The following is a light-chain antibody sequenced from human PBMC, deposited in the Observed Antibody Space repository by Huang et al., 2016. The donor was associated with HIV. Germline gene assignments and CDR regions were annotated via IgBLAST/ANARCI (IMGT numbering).Light chain of an antibody. Sequence: DIQMTQSPSTLSASIGDRVTITCRASQSLSGWSAWYQQRPGNAPNLLISKASSLQSGVPPRFSGSGSGTDFILTISSLQPDDFATYYCQQLHNSPYTFGQGTKLEIK. J-gene: IGKJ2*01. CDR3: QQLHNSPYT. V-gene: IGKV1-5*03. CDR1: QSLSGW. CDR2: KAS.